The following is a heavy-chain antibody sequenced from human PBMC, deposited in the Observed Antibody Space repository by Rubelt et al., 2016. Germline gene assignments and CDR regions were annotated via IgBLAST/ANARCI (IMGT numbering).Heavy chain of an antibody. J-gene: IGHJ5*02. CDR3: AKGLPSDIAAAVLNWFDP. CDR1: W. D-gene: IGHD6-13*01. V-gene: IGHV3-7*01. Sequence: WMSWVRQAPGKGLEWVANIKQDGSEKHYVDSVKGRFTISRDNAKNSLYLQMNSLRAEDTAVYYCAKGLPSDIAAAVLNWFDPRGQGTLVTVSS. CDR2: IKQDGSEK.